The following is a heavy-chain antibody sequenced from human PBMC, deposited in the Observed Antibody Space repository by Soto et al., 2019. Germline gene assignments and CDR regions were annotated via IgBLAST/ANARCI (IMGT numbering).Heavy chain of an antibody. Sequence: PGESLKLSCKGSGYSFTSYWIVLVRQMPGKGLEWMGIIYPGDSDTRYSPSFQGQVTISADKSISTAYLQWSSLKASDTAMYYCARRRASIAALYDAFDIWGQGTMVTVSS. V-gene: IGHV5-51*01. CDR3: ARRRASIAALYDAFDI. CDR1: GYSFTSYW. J-gene: IGHJ3*02. D-gene: IGHD6-6*01. CDR2: IYPGDSDT.